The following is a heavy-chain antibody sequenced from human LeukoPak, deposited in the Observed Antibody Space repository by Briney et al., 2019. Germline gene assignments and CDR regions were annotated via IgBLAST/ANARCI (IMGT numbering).Heavy chain of an antibody. V-gene: IGHV3-7*04. D-gene: IGHD5-24*01. Sequence: GGSLRLSCAASGFTFSGYAMHWVRQAPGKGLEWVANIKQDGSKKSYVDSVKGRFTISRDNAKNSLYLQMNSLRAEDTAMYYCTRVGYIDEGIDYWGQGTLVTVSS. CDR2: IKQDGSKK. CDR1: GFTFSGYA. J-gene: IGHJ4*02. CDR3: TRVGYIDEGIDY.